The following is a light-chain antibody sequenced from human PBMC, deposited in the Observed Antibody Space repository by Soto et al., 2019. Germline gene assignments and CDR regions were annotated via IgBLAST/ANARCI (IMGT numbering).Light chain of an antibody. CDR3: CSYAGSDYV. V-gene: IGLV2-11*01. Sequence: QSALTQPRSVSGSPGRSVTISCTGTSSDVGGYNYVSWYQQHPGKAPKLMIYDVSKRPSGVPDRFSGSKSGNTASLTISGLQAEDEADYYCCSYAGSDYVFGTGTKLTVL. CDR1: SSDVGGYNY. J-gene: IGLJ1*01. CDR2: DVS.